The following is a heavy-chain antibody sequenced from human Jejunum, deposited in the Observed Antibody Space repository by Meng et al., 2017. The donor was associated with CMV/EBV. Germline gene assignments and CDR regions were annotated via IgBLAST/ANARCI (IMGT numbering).Heavy chain of an antibody. CDR2: VYDGGKT. V-gene: IGHV4-39*07. CDR1: ASLSSSGSS. Sequence: ASLSSSGSSWGWTRQPPGKGLEWIGNVYDGGKTYYNPSLKSRITISLDTTKSQFSLRLSSVTAAGTAVYYCSRDEGEYRVYSRLDWGQGTLVTVSS. J-gene: IGHJ4*02. D-gene: IGHD6-13*01. CDR3: SRDEGEYRVYSRLD.